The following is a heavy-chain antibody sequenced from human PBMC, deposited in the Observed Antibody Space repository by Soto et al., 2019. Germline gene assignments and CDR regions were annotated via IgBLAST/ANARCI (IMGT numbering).Heavy chain of an antibody. J-gene: IGHJ4*02. CDR2: ISASGVTT. CDR1: GFAFNTHA. Sequence: EVQLLESGGGLVQPGGSLRLSCAASGFAFNTHALSWVRQAPGKGLEWVSGISASGVTTYYADSVKGRFTISRDNSKNTGSLQMNSLRSEDTAFYYCAKDRAPPLSLSPSSQAIKNLLVGQCFDSWGQGTLVTVSS. CDR3: AKDRAPPLSLSPSSQAIKNLLVGQCFDS. V-gene: IGHV3-23*01. D-gene: IGHD2-8*02.